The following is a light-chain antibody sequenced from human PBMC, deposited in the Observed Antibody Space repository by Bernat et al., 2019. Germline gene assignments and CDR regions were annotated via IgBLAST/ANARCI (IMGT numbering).Light chain of an antibody. CDR1: SSDVGAYNY. CDR2: DVS. CDR3: GSYTRSSTLV. V-gene: IGLV2-14*03. J-gene: IGLJ3*02. Sequence: QSALTQPASVSGSPGQSITISCTGTSSDVGAYNYVSWYQQHPGKAPKLMIYDVSDRPSGVSNRFSGSNSGNTASLTISGRQAEDEAHYFCGSYTRSSTLVFGGGTKVTVL.